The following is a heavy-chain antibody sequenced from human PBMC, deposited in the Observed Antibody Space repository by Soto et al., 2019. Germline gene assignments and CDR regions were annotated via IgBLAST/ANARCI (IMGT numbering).Heavy chain of an antibody. CDR2: IWYDGSNK. CDR3: ARYCSGGSCSNDAFDI. D-gene: IGHD2-15*01. CDR1: GFTFSSYG. Sequence: QVQLVESGGGVVQPGRSLRLSCAASGFTFSSYGMHWVRQAPGKGLEWVAVIWYDGSNKYYADSVKGRFTISRDNSKNTLYLQMNSLRAEDTAVYYCARYCSGGSCSNDAFDIWGQGTMVTVSS. J-gene: IGHJ3*02. V-gene: IGHV3-33*01.